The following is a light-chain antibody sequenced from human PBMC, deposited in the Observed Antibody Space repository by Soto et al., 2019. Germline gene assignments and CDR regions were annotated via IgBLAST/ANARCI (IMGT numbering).Light chain of an antibody. CDR1: QSISSY. V-gene: IGKV1-39*01. J-gene: IGKJ1*01. Sequence: DIQMTQSPSSLSESVGERVTITCRASQSISSYLNWYQQKPGKAPKLLIYAASSLQSGVPSRFSGSGSGTDFTLTISSLQPEDFATYYCQQSYSTPPTFGQGTKVEIK. CDR3: QQSYSTPPT. CDR2: AAS.